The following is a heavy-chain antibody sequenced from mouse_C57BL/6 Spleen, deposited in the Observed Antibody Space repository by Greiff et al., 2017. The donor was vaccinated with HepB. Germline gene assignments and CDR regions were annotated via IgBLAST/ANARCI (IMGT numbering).Heavy chain of an antibody. CDR2: IDPANGNT. CDR1: GFNIKNTY. J-gene: IGHJ1*03. V-gene: IGHV14-3*01. CDR3: ARCRDYYGSSYWYFDV. Sequence: EVQLVESVAELVRPGASVKLSCTASGFNIKNTYMHWVKQRPEQGLEWIGRIDPANGNTKYAPKFQGKATITADTSSNTAYLQLSSLTSEDTAIYYCARCRDYYGSSYWYFDVWGTGTTVTVSS. D-gene: IGHD1-1*01.